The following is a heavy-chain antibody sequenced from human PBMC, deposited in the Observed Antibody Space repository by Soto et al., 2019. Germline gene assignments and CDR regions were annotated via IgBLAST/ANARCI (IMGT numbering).Heavy chain of an antibody. CDR1: GGSFSGYY. D-gene: IGHD3-16*02. CDR2: INHSGST. J-gene: IGHJ6*03. V-gene: IGHV4-34*01. CDR3: ARGQTYIWGSYRSQYYYYMDV. Sequence: SETLSLTCAVYGGSFSGYYWSWIRQPPGKGLEWIGEINHSGSTNYNPSLKSRVTISVDTSKNQFSLKLSSVTAADTAVYYCARGQTYIWGSYRSQYYYYMDVWGKGTTVTVSS.